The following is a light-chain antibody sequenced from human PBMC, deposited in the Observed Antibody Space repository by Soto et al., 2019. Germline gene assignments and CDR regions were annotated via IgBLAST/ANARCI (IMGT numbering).Light chain of an antibody. CDR3: QQHDGYPIT. Sequence: ILLTNSPFSLSVSAGERVTMSCRASQGVGSSLAWYQQKPVKAPRLLVYGASNRHTGIPARFSGSGSGTHFTLTISSLEPEDFATYYCQQHDGYPITFGQGTRLEIK. CDR2: GAS. V-gene: IGKV1-9*01. J-gene: IGKJ5*01. CDR1: QGVGSS.